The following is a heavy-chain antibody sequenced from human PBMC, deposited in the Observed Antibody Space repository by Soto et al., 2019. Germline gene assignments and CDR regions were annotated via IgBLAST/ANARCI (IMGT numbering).Heavy chain of an antibody. Sequence: NPSETLSLTCVVSGGSISRGDFSWTWIRQPPGKGLEWVGYIYRSGSTYYNPSLKSPVSISLDKSKNQFSLSLTSVTAADTAVYYCARGKTNYFFDLWGQGHLVTVSS. CDR3: ARGKTNYFFDL. V-gene: IGHV4-30-2*01. CDR2: IYRSGST. D-gene: IGHD3-10*01. CDR1: GGSISRGDFS. J-gene: IGHJ4*02.